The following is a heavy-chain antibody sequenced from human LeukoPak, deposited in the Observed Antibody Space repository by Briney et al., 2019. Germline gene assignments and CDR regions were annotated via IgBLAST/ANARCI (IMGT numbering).Heavy chain of an antibody. J-gene: IGHJ4*02. CDR1: SGSFSGYY. V-gene: IGHV4-34*01. CDR3: ARPMYYYGSGSYYYFDY. CDR2: INHSGST. D-gene: IGHD3-10*01. Sequence: SETLSLTCAVDSGSFSGYYWSWIRQPPGKGLEWIGEINHSGSTNYNPSLKSRVTISVDTSKNQFSLKLSSVTAADTAVYYCARPMYYYGSGSYYYFDYWGQGTLVTVSS.